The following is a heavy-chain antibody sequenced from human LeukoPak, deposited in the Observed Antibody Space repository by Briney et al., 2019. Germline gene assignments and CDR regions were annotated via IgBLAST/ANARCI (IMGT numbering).Heavy chain of an antibody. CDR3: ARHASVDGNWPRPLDY. Sequence: KPSETLSLTCTVSVGSISSSNYYWAWIRQPPGKGLEWIGNIYYSGSTYYKPSLKTRVTISVDTSKNQFSLKLTSVTAADTAVYYCARHASVDGNWPRPLDYWGQGSLVTVSS. V-gene: IGHV4-39*01. CDR1: VGSISSSNYY. D-gene: IGHD6-19*01. J-gene: IGHJ4*02. CDR2: IYYSGST.